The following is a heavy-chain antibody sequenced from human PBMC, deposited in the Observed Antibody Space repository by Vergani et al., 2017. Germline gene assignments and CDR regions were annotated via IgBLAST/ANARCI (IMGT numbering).Heavy chain of an antibody. Sequence: QLQLQESGPGLVKPSATLSLTCSVSGASIRSSNYYWGWIRQPPGKGLEWIASIYYSGRTYYNPSLKSRVTISVDTSKNQFSLKLSSVTAADTAVYFCARRSGGYYSGGKVHPLRTAFDVWGHGTVVTVSS. J-gene: IGHJ3*01. CDR2: IYYSGRT. CDR1: GASIRSSNYY. CDR3: ARRSGGYYSGGKVHPLRTAFDV. D-gene: IGHD2-15*01. V-gene: IGHV4-39*01.